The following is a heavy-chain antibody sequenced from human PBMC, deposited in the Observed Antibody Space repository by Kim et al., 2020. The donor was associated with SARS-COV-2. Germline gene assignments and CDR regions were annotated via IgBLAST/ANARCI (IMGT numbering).Heavy chain of an antibody. J-gene: IGHJ6*03. CDR1: GFTFNDYA. V-gene: IGHV3-9*01. Sequence: GGSMRLSCLTSGFTFNDYAMHWVRQAPGKGLEWVSGISWNGVSIGYADSLRGRFIISRDNAKKSPYLEIDSLRPEDTALYYCAKGHGGSVYYYVLEVGG. CDR2: ISWNGVSI. D-gene: IGHD3-16*01. CDR3: AKGHGGSVYYYVLEV.